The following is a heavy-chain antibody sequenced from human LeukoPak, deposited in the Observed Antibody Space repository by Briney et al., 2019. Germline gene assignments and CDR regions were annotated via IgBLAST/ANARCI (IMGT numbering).Heavy chain of an antibody. D-gene: IGHD3-10*01. CDR1: GASISRYY. CDR2: IYYSGST. V-gene: IGHV4-59*12. CDR3: ASTHYYGSGSYSIDY. Sequence: SETLSLTCTVSGASISRYYWSWIRHPPGKGLEWMGYIYYSGSTNYNPSLKSRVTISVDTSKNQFSLKLSSVTAADTAVYYCASTHYYGSGSYSIDYWGQGTLVTVSS. J-gene: IGHJ4*02.